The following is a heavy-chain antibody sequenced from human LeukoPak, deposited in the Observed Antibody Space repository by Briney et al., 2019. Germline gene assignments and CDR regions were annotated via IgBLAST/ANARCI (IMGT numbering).Heavy chain of an antibody. CDR2: IYHSGST. D-gene: IGHD3-3*01. V-gene: IGHV4-38-2*02. CDR1: GYSISSGYY. Sequence: PSETLSRTCTVSGYSISSGYYWGWIRQPPGKGLEWIGSIYHSGSTYYDPSLKSRVTISVDTSKNQFSLKLSSVTAADTAVYYCARLTTIFGVVMGYYFDYWGQGTLVTVPS. J-gene: IGHJ4*02. CDR3: ARLTTIFGVVMGYYFDY.